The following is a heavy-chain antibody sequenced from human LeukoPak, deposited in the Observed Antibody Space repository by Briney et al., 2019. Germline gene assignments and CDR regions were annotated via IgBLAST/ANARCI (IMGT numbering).Heavy chain of an antibody. J-gene: IGHJ6*03. Sequence: ASVKVSCKASGYTFTSYDINWVRQATGQGLEWMGWMNPNSGNTGYAQKFQGRVTMTRNTSISTAYMELSSLRSEDTAVYYCARGHSSYYYYYYMDVWGKGTTVTVSS. D-gene: IGHD2/OR15-2a*01. CDR3: ARGHSSYYYYYYMDV. CDR2: MNPNSGNT. V-gene: IGHV1-8*01. CDR1: GYTFTSYD.